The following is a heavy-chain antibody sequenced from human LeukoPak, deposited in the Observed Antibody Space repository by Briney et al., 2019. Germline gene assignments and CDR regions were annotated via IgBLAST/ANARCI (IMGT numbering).Heavy chain of an antibody. CDR3: ARLAYYYDSSGYYYPYYYYYMDV. CDR2: IYYSGST. D-gene: IGHD3-22*01. J-gene: IGHJ6*03. CDR1: GGSISSYY. Sequence: SETLSLTCTVSGGSISSYYWSWIRQPPGKGLEWIGYIYYSGSTNYNPSLKSRVTISVDTSKNQFSLKLSSVTAADTAVYYCARLAYYYDSSGYYYPYYYYYMDVWGKGTTVTVSS. V-gene: IGHV4-59*01.